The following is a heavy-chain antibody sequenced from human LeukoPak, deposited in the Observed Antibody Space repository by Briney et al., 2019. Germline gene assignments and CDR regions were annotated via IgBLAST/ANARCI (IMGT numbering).Heavy chain of an antibody. CDR1: GFTLSSYE. Sequence: GGSLRLSCAASGFTLSSYEMNCVRLAPGEGREWISYISRSGNRIYSADSVKGRSTISRNSAKTSLYLQMNSLRAEDTADYYCARGTYSSNWYVDYWGQGTLVTVAS. CDR3: ARGTYSSNWYVDY. V-gene: IGHV3-48*03. J-gene: IGHJ4*02. CDR2: ISRSGNRI. D-gene: IGHD6-13*01.